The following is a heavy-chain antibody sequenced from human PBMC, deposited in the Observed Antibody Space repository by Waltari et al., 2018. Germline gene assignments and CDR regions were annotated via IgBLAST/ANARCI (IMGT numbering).Heavy chain of an antibody. CDR3: ATSYHL. J-gene: IGHJ4*02. V-gene: IGHV3-7*01. Sequence: EMQLVESGGGLVQPGGSLSLSCAASGFTFSNDWMNWVRQAPGKGLEWVANIKQDGSETNYVDSVKGRFTISRDNAKNSLFLQMNSLSAGETAVYFCATSYHLWGQGTLVTVSS. D-gene: IGHD3-3*02. CDR1: GFTFSNDW. CDR2: IKQDGSET.